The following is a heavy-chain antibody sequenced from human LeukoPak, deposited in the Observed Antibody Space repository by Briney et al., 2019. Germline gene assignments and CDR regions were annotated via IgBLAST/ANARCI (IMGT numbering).Heavy chain of an antibody. CDR2: INWSGKST. V-gene: IGHV3-20*04. D-gene: IGHD2-2*01. Sequence: PGGSLRLSCTASGFAFDEHGMTWVRQVPGKGLEWVSGINWSGKSTSYGDPVRGRFTISRDNAKNSLSLQMDSPRAKDTALYYCARAPITSPFYFDYWGQGTLVTVSS. CDR1: GFAFDEHG. CDR3: ARAPITSPFYFDY. J-gene: IGHJ4*02.